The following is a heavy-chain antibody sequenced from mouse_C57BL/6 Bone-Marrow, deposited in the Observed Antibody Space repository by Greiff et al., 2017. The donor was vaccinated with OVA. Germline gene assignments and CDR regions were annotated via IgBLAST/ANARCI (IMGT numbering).Heavy chain of an antibody. D-gene: IGHD2-14*01. CDR3: ARKGRNDGWFAY. V-gene: IGHV1-19*01. J-gene: IGHJ3*01. CDR1: GYTFTDYY. Sequence: EVQLQQSGPVLVKPGASVKMSCKASGYTFTDYYMNWVKQSHGKSLEWIGVINPYNGGTSYNQKFKGKATLTVDKSSSTAYMELNSLTSEDSAVXYCARKGRNDGWFAYWGQGTLVTVSA. CDR2: INPYNGGT.